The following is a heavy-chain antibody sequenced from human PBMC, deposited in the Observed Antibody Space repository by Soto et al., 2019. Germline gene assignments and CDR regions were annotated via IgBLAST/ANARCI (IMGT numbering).Heavy chain of an antibody. V-gene: IGHV4-4*02. D-gene: IGHD1-7*01. CDR3: ARLLSGTTEWFDP. Sequence: QVQLQESGPGLVKPSGTLSLTCAVSGASISTGNWWSWVRQPPGKGLEWIGEIYDNGSANYNPSPTSRVTMSLDKSKTQFSLRLSSVTAADTAVYYCARLLSGTTEWFDPWGQGTLVTVSS. CDR1: GASISTGNW. CDR2: IYDNGSA. J-gene: IGHJ5*02.